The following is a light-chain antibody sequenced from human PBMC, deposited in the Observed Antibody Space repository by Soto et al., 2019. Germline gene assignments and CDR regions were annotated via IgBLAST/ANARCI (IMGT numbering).Light chain of an antibody. CDR2: DAS. J-gene: IGKJ4*01. CDR1: QSVTTN. V-gene: IGKV3-15*01. CDR3: QQYDRWPVT. Sequence: EVVMTQSPATLSVSPGERVTFSCRASQSVTTNLAWYQHKPGQSPRLLISDASTGAYGIPPRFSGSGSGTEFTLTIDRLQSADFAVYYCQQYDRWPVTFGGGTKVEIK.